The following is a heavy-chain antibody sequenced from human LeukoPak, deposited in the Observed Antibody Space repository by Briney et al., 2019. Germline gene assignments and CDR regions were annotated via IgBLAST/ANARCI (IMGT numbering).Heavy chain of an antibody. D-gene: IGHD5-18*01. CDR3: AKSLGFSYECYFDY. J-gene: IGHJ4*02. V-gene: IGHV3-23*03. CDR1: GFTFSSYA. Sequence: PGGSLRLSCAASGFTFSSYAMSWVRQAPGKGLEWVSVIYSGGGTYYADSVKGRFTISRDNSKNTLYLQMNSLRAEDTAVYYCAKSLGFSYECYFDYWGQGTLVTVSS. CDR2: IYSGGGT.